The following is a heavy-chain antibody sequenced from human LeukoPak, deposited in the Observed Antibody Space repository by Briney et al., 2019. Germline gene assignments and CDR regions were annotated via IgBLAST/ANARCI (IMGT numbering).Heavy chain of an antibody. CDR1: GFTFSSYW. J-gene: IGHJ4*02. Sequence: GGSLRLSCAASGFTFSSYWMHWVRQAPGKGLVWVSRINSDGSSTSYADSVKGRFTISRDNSKNTLYLQMNSLRAEDTAVYYCAKDPGSSGWYLRYWGQGTLVTVSS. D-gene: IGHD6-19*01. CDR2: INSDGSST. V-gene: IGHV3-74*01. CDR3: AKDPGSSGWYLRY.